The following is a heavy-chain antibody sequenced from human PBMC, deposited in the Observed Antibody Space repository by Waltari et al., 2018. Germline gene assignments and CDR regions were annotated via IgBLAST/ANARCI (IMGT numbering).Heavy chain of an antibody. Sequence: EVQLLESGGGLVQPGGSLRLSCPASGFTFSSYAMSCVRQAPGQGLEWVSAISGSGGSTYYADSVKGRFTISRDNSKNMLYLQMNSVRAEDTAVYYCAKWLGQYYYGSGSVRDYWGQGTLVTVSS. V-gene: IGHV3-23*01. CDR1: GFTFSSYA. CDR3: AKWLGQYYYGSGSVRDY. CDR2: ISGSGGST. D-gene: IGHD3-10*01. J-gene: IGHJ4*02.